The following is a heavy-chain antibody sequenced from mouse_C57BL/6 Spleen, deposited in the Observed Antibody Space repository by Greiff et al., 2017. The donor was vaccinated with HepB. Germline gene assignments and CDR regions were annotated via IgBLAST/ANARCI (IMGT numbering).Heavy chain of an antibody. D-gene: IGHD1-1*01. CDR3: ARSHYGIPYYFDY. CDR2: INPNNGGT. Sequence: EVQLQQSGPELVKPGASVKISCKASGYTFTDYYMNWVKQSHGKSLEWIGDINPNNGGTSYNQKFKGKATLTVDKSSSTAYMELRRLPSEDSAVYYCARSHYGIPYYFDYWGQGTTLTVSS. V-gene: IGHV1-26*01. J-gene: IGHJ2*01. CDR1: GYTFTDYY.